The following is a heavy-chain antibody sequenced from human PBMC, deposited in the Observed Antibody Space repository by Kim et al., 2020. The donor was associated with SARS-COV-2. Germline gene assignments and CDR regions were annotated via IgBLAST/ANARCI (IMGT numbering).Heavy chain of an antibody. D-gene: IGHD2-8*01. V-gene: IGHV5-51*01. J-gene: IGHJ4*02. Sequence: SPSFQGQVTISTDTAISTAYLQWSSLKASDTAMYYCARGTYCTNGVCYDYWGQGTLVTVSS. CDR3: ARGTYCTNGVCYDY.